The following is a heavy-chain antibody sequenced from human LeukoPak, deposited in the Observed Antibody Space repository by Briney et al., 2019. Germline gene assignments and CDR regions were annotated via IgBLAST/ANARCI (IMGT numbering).Heavy chain of an antibody. V-gene: IGHV3-11*04. J-gene: IGHJ3*02. CDR2: ISSSGSTI. CDR1: GFTFSDYY. CDR3: AKGRSLLWFGDLDI. Sequence: PGGSLRLSCAASGFTFSDYYMIWIRQAPGKGLEWVSYISSSGSTIHYADSVKGRFTISRDNSKNTLYLQMNSLRAEDTAVYYCAKGRSLLWFGDLDIWGQGTMVTVSS. D-gene: IGHD3-10*01.